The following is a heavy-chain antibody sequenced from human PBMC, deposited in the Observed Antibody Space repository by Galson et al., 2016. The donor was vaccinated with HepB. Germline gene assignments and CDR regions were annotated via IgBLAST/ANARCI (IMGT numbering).Heavy chain of an antibody. D-gene: IGHD3-10*01. CDR2: IYYTGST. CDR1: GGSVSSGSYY. Sequence: LSLTCTVSGGSVSSGSYYWSWIWQPSGKGLEWIGYIYYTGSTNYNPSLKSRVTISVDTSKNQFSLKLRSVTAADTAVYFCARVGYYGSGRAYYFDSWGQGRLVTVSS. CDR3: ARVGYYGSGRAYYFDS. V-gene: IGHV4-61*01. J-gene: IGHJ4*02.